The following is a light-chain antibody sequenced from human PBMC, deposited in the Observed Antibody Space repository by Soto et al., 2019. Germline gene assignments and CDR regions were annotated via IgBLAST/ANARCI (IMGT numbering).Light chain of an antibody. J-gene: IGKJ1*01. CDR3: QQYNNWPPWT. Sequence: EIVLRQSPGTLSLSPGERATLSCRASQSVSISYIAWYQHKPGQPPRLLIYGTSHRDTAIPDRFSGSGSGTDFTLTISRLEPEDFAVYYCQQYNNWPPWTFGQGTKVEIK. CDR2: GTS. CDR1: QSVSISY. V-gene: IGKV3-20*01.